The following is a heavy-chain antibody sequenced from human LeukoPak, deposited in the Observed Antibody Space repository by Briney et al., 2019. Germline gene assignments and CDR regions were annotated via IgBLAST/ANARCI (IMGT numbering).Heavy chain of an antibody. CDR2: INHSGST. J-gene: IGHJ5*02. CDR1: GGSFSGYY. Sequence: KPSETLSLTCAVYGGSFSGYYWSWIRQPPGKGLEWIGEINHSGSTNYNPSLKSRVTISVDTSKNQLSLKLSSVTAADTAVYYCARVKHYIWGSYRYVWFDPWGQGTLVTVSS. D-gene: IGHD3-16*02. CDR3: ARVKHYIWGSYRYVWFDP. V-gene: IGHV4-34*01.